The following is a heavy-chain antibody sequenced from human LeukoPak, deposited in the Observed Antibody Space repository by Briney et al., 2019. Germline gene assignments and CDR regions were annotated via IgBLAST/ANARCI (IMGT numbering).Heavy chain of an antibody. CDR3: ARATPYCTNGVCYRVDAFDI. D-gene: IGHD2-8*01. CDR2: ISSNGGST. V-gene: IGHV3-64*01. CDR1: GFTFSSYA. J-gene: IGHJ3*02. Sequence: PGGSLRLSCAASGFTFSSYAMHWVRQAPGKGLEYVSAISSNGGSTYYANSVKGRFTISRDNSKNTLYLQMGSLRAEDMAVYYCARATPYCTNGVCYRVDAFDIWGQGTMVTVSS.